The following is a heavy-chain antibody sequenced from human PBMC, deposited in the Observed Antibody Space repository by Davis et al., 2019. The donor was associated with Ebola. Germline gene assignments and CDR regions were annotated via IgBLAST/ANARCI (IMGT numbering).Heavy chain of an antibody. CDR1: GYTFTDYY. V-gene: IGHV1-2*06. CDR3: ASRRLHTSMVNPLDY. Sequence: AASVKVSCKASGYTFTDYYLHWVRQAPGQGLEWMGRVNPDSGDTNYAQNFQGRVTMTRDTSISTAYMELSGLRSDDTAVYYCASRRLHTSMVNPLDYWGQGTLVIVSS. CDR2: VNPDSGDT. J-gene: IGHJ4*02. D-gene: IGHD5-18*01.